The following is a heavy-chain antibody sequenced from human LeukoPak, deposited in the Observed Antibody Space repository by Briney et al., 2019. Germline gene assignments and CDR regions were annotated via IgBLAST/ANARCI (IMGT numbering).Heavy chain of an antibody. CDR1: GGSFSGYY. V-gene: IGHV4-34*01. Sequence: SETLSLTCAVYGGSFSGYYWSWIRQPPGKGLEWIGETNHSGSTNYNPSLKSRVTISVDTSKNQFSLKLGSVTAADTAVYYCAREETLAFDIWGQGTMVTVSS. CDR3: AREETLAFDI. J-gene: IGHJ3*02. CDR2: TNHSGST.